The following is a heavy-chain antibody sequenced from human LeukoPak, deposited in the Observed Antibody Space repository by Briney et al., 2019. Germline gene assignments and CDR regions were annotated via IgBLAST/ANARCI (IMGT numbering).Heavy chain of an antibody. CDR1: GFTFSSYE. J-gene: IGHJ6*03. Sequence: PGGSLRLSCAASGFTFSSYEMNWVRQAPGKGLEWVSYISSSGSTIYYADSVKGRFTISRDNAKNSLYLQMNSLRAEDTAVYYCARVRGYYYYYMGVWGKGTTVTISS. CDR2: ISSSGSTI. V-gene: IGHV3-48*03. CDR3: ARVRGYYYYYMGV. D-gene: IGHD3-10*01.